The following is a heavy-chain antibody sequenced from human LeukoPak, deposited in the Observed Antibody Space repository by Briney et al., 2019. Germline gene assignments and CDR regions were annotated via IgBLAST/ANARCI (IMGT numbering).Heavy chain of an antibody. CDR2: INHSGST. J-gene: IGHJ4*02. CDR3: ARGRYLTTGGGAAAGFLDY. D-gene: IGHD6-13*01. CDR1: GGSFSGYY. Sequence: SETLSLTCGVDGGSFSGYYWNWIRQPPGKGLEWIGEINHSGSTNYNPSLKRRVTISVDTSQNQFSVRLSSVTAADTAVYYCARGRYLTTGGGAAAGFLDYWGQGTLVTVSS. V-gene: IGHV4-34*01.